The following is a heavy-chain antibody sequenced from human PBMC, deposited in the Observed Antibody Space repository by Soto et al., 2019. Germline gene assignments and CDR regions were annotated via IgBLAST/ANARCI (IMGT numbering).Heavy chain of an antibody. CDR1: GGSISSGDYY. V-gene: IGHV4-30-4*01. D-gene: IGHD2-2*01. CDR3: ARDIKRDIVVVPAASDIGMDV. J-gene: IGHJ6*02. CDR2: IYYSGST. Sequence: PSETLSLTCTVSGGSISSGDYYWSWIRQPPGKGLEGIGYIYYSGSTYYNPSLKSRVTISVDTSKNQFSLKLSSVTAADTAVYYCARDIKRDIVVVPAASDIGMDVWGQGTTVTVSS.